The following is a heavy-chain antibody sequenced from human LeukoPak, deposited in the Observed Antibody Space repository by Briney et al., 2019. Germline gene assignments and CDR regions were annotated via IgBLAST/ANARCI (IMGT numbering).Heavy chain of an antibody. J-gene: IGHJ4*02. D-gene: IGHD1-26*01. CDR1: GGSISSGGYY. V-gene: IGHV4-31*03. CDR3: ARGRGSSSMGCFDY. CDR2: IYYSGRT. Sequence: SETLSLTCTVSGGSISSGGYYWSWIRQHPVKGLEWIGYIYYSGRTYYNPSLKSRVTISVDTSKNQFSLKLSSVTAADTAVYYCARGRGSSSMGCFDYWGQGTLVTVSS.